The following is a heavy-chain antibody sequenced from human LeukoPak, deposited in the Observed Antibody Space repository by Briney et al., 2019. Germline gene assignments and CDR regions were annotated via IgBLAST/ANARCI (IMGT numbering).Heavy chain of an antibody. CDR1: GDSLTIGSRY. CDR2: FYSSTRT. V-gene: IGHV4-61*09. CDR3: ARCMSELDYGDYAYYYHMDV. D-gene: IGHD4-17*01. J-gene: IGHJ6*04. Sequence: SETLSLTCTVSGDSLTIGSRYWSWIRQPAGKGLEWIGHFYSSTRTTYNPSLESRVTISGDTAKNQFSLKLDSVTAADTAVYFCARCMSELDYGDYAYYYHMDVWGKGTTVIVSS.